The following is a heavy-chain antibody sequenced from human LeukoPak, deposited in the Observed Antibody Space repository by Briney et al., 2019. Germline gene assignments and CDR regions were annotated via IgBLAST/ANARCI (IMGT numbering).Heavy chain of an antibody. V-gene: IGHV1-69*04. J-gene: IGHJ4*02. CDR2: MIPILGIA. CDR3: ARDSDSTNNYFDSSGHPPGDH. Sequence: GASVKVSCKASGGTFSSYAISWVRQAPGQGLEWMGRMIPILGIANYAQKFQGRFTITADKSTSTAYMELRSLRSDDTAVYYCARDSDSTNNYFDSSGHPPGDHWGQGTLVTVST. D-gene: IGHD3-22*01. CDR1: GGTFSSYA.